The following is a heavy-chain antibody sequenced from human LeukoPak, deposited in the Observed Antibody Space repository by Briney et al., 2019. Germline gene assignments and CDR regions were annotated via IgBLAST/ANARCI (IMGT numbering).Heavy chain of an antibody. CDR1: GSTFTSNW. J-gene: IGHJ4*02. D-gene: IGHD5-12*01. CDR2: IYAGDSDT. CDR3: ASCGYSGYVVY. V-gene: IGHV5-51*07. Sequence: GESLKISCKGSGSTFTSNWIGWVHQMPGKGLEWVGIIYAGDSDTRYSPSFQGQVTISADKSISTAYLQWSSLKASDTAMYYCASCGYSGYVVYWGQGTLVTVSS.